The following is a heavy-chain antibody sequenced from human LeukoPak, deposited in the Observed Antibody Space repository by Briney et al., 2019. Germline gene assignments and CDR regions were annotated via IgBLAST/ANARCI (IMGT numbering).Heavy chain of an antibody. CDR3: ARDRPFVTMVRGVIIPFDY. V-gene: IGHV1-2*02. CDR2: INPNSGGT. D-gene: IGHD3-10*01. CDR1: GYTFTGYY. Sequence: GASVKVSCKASGYTFTGYYMHWVRQAPGQGLEWMGWINPNSGGTNYAQKFQGRVTMTRDTSISTAYMELSRLRSDDTAVYYCARDRPFVTMVRGVIIPFDYWGQGTLVTVSS. J-gene: IGHJ4*02.